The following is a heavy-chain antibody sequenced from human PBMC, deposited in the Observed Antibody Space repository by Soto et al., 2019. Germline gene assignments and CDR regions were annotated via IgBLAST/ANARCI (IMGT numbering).Heavy chain of an antibody. J-gene: IGHJ3*01. D-gene: IGHD1-26*01. V-gene: IGHV3-7*05. CDR3: ARDLGWIVGATPV. Sequence: EVQLVESGGGLVQPGGSLRLSCAASGFTFSSYWMSWVRQAPRKGLEWVANIKQDGSEKYYVDSVKGRFTISRDNAKNSLYLQMNSLRAEDTAVYYCARDLGWIVGATPVWGQGTMVTVSS. CDR2: IKQDGSEK. CDR1: GFTFSSYW.